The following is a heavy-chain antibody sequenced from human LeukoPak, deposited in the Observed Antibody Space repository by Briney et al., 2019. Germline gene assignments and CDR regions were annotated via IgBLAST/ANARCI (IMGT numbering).Heavy chain of an antibody. J-gene: IGHJ1*01. CDR3: AKISTSTNCCLEGPQH. D-gene: IGHD2-2*01. V-gene: IGHV3-23*01. Sequence: PGGSLRLSCVASGFTFGTHAMSWVRQVPGEGLEWVSGISRGSITYYSDSVKGRFTVSRDNSNNTLYLQMNSLRPEDTAVYYCAKISTSTNCCLEGPQHWGQGTLVTVSS. CDR1: GFTFGTHA. CDR2: ISRGSIT.